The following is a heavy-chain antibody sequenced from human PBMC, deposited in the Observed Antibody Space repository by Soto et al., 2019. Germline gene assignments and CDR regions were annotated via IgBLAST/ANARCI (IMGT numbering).Heavy chain of an antibody. Sequence: QITLKESGPTLVKPTQTLTLTCTFSGFSLSTSGVGVGWIRQPPGKALEWLALIYWDYDKRYSPSLKSRLTISKDTSKHQVVLTMTNMDPVDTATDYCAHMAELLVYAAFDIWGQGTMVTVSS. CDR2: IYWDYDK. V-gene: IGHV2-5*02. CDR1: GFSLSTSGVG. CDR3: AHMAELLVYAAFDI. D-gene: IGHD2-8*01. J-gene: IGHJ3*02.